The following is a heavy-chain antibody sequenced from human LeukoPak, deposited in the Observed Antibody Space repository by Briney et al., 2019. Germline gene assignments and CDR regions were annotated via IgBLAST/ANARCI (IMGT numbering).Heavy chain of an antibody. J-gene: IGHJ2*01. CDR2: INHSGST. CDR1: GGSFSGYY. Sequence: SETLSLTCAVYGGSFSGYYWSWIRQPPGKGREWIGEINHSGSTNYNPSLKSRVTISVDTSKNQFSLKLSSVTAADTAVYYCARGRYSYGYRWWYFDLWGRGTLVTVSS. V-gene: IGHV4-34*01. CDR3: ARGRYSYGYRWWYFDL. D-gene: IGHD5-18*01.